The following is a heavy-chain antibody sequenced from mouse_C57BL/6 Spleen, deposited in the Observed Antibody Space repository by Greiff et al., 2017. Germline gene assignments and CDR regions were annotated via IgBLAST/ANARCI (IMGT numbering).Heavy chain of an antibody. CDR1: GYTFTDHT. V-gene: IGHV1-78*01. CDR2: IYPRDGST. CDR3: ARGASSGYEGAWFAY. D-gene: IGHD3-2*02. J-gene: IGHJ3*01. Sequence: QVQLQQSDAVLVKPGASVKISCKVSGYTFTDHTIHWMKQRPEKGLEWIGYIYPRDGSTKYNEKFKGKATLTADKTSSTAYMQLNSLTSGDSAVYFGARGASSGYEGAWFAYWGQGTLVTVSA.